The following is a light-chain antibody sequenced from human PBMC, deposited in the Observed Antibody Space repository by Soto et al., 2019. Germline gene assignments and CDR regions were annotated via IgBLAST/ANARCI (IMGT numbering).Light chain of an antibody. CDR2: DVG. CDR1: SSDVGGYNY. Sequence: QSVLTQPRSVSGSPGQSVTISCTGTSSDVGGYNYVSWYQQHPGKAPKLMIYDVGKRPSGVPDRFSGSKSDNTASLTISGLQAEDEADYYCCSYAGGYPRVFGTGTKLTVL. J-gene: IGLJ1*01. V-gene: IGLV2-11*01. CDR3: CSYAGGYPRV.